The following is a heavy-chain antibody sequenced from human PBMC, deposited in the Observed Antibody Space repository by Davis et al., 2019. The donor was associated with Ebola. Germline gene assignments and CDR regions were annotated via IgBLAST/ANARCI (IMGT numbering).Heavy chain of an antibody. V-gene: IGHV3-30*04. J-gene: IGHJ4*02. CDR2: VSHSEREK. CDR1: GFTFSNYA. CDR3: ARAVFHEVLDY. D-gene: IGHD3-3*01. Sequence: GESLKISCAASGFTFSNYAMHWVRQAPGKGLEWVAVVSHSEREKFYADSVKGRFTISRDNSENTLYLQMNSLTADDTAVYYCARAVFHEVLDYWGQRTPVTVSS.